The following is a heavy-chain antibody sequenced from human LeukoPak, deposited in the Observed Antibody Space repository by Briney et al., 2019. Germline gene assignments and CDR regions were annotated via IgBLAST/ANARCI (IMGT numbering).Heavy chain of an antibody. V-gene: IGHV3-72*01. J-gene: IGHJ4*02. CDR3: TRLVGAND. CDR2: IRNKANSYTT. CDR1: GFTFSDHA. D-gene: IGHD1-26*01. Sequence: PGGSLLLSCAASGFTFSDHAMDWVRQAPGKGLEWVGRIRNKANSYTTEYAASVQGRFTVSRDDSKNSLYLQMNSMKTEDTAVYYCTRLVGANDWGQGTLVTVSS.